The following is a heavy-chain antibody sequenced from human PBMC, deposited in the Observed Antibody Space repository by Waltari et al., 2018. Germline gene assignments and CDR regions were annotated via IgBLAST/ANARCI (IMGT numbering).Heavy chain of an antibody. D-gene: IGHD1-26*01. V-gene: IGHV3-7*01. Sequence: EVQVVESGGGLVQPGGSLRLSCGASELTFNTYYMTWVRWAPGRGLEWVANIKEDGSDKFYADSVKGRFTISRDNAKNSLYLQMSSLRVEDTALYYCARGGHLGALDYWGQGTLVTVSS. CDR2: IKEDGSDK. CDR3: ARGGHLGALDY. J-gene: IGHJ4*02. CDR1: ELTFNTYY.